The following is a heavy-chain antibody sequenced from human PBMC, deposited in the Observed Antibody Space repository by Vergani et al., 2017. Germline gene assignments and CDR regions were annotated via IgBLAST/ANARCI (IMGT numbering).Heavy chain of an antibody. V-gene: IGHV3-33*01. Sequence: QVQLVESGGGVVQPGRSLRLSCAASGFTFSSYGMHWVRQAPGKGLEWVAVIWYDGSNQYYADSVKGRFTISRDNSKNTLYLQMNSLRAEDTAVYYCARDQGQNYYDSSGSILRGYLFNYWGQGTLVTVSS. D-gene: IGHD3-22*01. CDR1: GFTFSSYG. J-gene: IGHJ4*02. CDR3: ARDQGQNYYDSSGSILRGYLFNY. CDR2: IWYDGSNQ.